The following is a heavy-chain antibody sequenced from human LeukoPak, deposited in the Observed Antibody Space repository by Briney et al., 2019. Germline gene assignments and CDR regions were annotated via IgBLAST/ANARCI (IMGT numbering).Heavy chain of an antibody. V-gene: IGHV1-69*13. CDR1: GGTFSSYA. Sequence: SVTVSCKPSGGTFSSYAISWVRQAPAQGLEWMGGIIPIFGTANYAQKLQGRVTITPDESTSTAYMELSSLRSEDTAVYYCAGSSGYWYDFGYWGQRTLVTVS. CDR3: AGSSGYWYDFGY. CDR2: IIPIFGTA. J-gene: IGHJ4*02. D-gene: IGHD3-22*01.